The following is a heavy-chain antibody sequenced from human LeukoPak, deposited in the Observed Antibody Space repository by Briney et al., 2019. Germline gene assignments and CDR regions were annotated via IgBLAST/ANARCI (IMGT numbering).Heavy chain of an antibody. CDR2: INHSGST. Sequence: SEALSLTCAVYGGSFSGYYWSWIRQPPGKGLEWIGEINHSGSTNYNPSLKSRVTISVDTSKNQFSLKLSSVTAADTAVYYCARLLRGGRDTPMVTMIVVRAKSGAFDIWGQGTMVTVSS. V-gene: IGHV4-34*01. CDR3: ARLLRGGRDTPMVTMIVVRAKSGAFDI. J-gene: IGHJ3*02. CDR1: GGSFSGYY. D-gene: IGHD3-22*01.